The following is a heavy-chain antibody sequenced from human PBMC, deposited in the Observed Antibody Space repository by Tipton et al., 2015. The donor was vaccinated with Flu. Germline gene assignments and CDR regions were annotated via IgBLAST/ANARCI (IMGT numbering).Heavy chain of an antibody. D-gene: IGHD3-3*01. V-gene: IGHV3-23*01. J-gene: IGHJ4*02. CDR2: ISGTVIST. Sequence: SLRLSCAASGFTFSSYAMSWVRQAPGRGLGWVAGISGTVISTYYADSVKGRYTISRDNVRNTMYLQMNSLRAEDTAVYYCAKDEGSRFLVGLVYCVQGALVTVSS. CDR3: AKDEGSRFLVGLVY. CDR1: GFTFSSYA.